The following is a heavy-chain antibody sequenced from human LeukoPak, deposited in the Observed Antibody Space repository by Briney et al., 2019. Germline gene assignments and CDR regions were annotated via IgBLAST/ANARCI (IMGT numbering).Heavy chain of an antibody. CDR1: GYSISSGFN. D-gene: IGHD3-10*01. V-gene: IGHV4-38-2*01. J-gene: IGHJ4*02. Sequence: PSETLSLTCAVSGYSISSGFNWGWIRPPPGKGLEYIGNIHHSGSTSYNPSLKSRVTISVDTSKNQFSLTLRFVTAADTAVYYCARYGHYFDYWGQGTLVTVSS. CDR2: IHHSGST. CDR3: ARYGHYFDY.